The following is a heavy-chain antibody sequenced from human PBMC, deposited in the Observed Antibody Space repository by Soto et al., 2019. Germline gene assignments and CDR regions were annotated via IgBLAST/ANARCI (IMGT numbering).Heavy chain of an antibody. Sequence: PGGSLRLSCAASGFTFSGYYMSWIRQAPGKGLEWISYISSSSTYTNYADSVKGRFTISRDNAKKSLYLQMNSLRAEDTAVYYCAGYSGSYSIDPWGQGTLVTVSS. D-gene: IGHD1-26*01. V-gene: IGHV3-11*03. CDR3: AGYSGSYSIDP. J-gene: IGHJ5*02. CDR2: ISSSSTYT. CDR1: GFTFSGYY.